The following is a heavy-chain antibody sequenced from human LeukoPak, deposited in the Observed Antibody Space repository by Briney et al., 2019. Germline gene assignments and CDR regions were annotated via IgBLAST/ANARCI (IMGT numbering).Heavy chain of an antibody. CDR3: ARATDYGGNSLPDAFDI. CDR2: SSSTYI. J-gene: IGHJ3*02. Sequence: SSSTYIYYADSVKGRFTISRDNAKNSLYFQMNSLRAEDTAVYYCARATDYGGNSLPDAFDIWGQGTMVTVSS. D-gene: IGHD4-23*01. V-gene: IGHV3-21*01.